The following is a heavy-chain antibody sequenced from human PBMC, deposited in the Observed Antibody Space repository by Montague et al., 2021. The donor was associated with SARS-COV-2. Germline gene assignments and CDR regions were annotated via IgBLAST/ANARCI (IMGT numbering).Heavy chain of an antibody. Sequence: SETLSLTCTVSNGSVSGGGYYWSWIRQLPGKGLEWIGYIYYSGSTNYNPSLKSRVTISVDTSKDQFSLKLSSVTAADTAVYYRARGSLVGATGYFDLWGRGTLVTVSS. V-gene: IGHV4-61*08. J-gene: IGHJ2*01. CDR3: ARGSLVGATGYFDL. CDR2: IYYSGST. CDR1: NGSVSGGGYY. D-gene: IGHD1-26*01.